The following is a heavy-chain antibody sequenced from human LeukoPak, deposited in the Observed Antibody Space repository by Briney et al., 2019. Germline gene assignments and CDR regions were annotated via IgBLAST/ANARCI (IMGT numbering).Heavy chain of an antibody. CDR2: ISGSGGST. V-gene: IGHV3-23*01. CDR1: GFSFRNYA. D-gene: IGHD2-2*02. J-gene: IGHJ3*02. CDR3: AKDSEATIPPLSAFDI. Sequence: PGGSLRLSCAASGFSFRNYAISWVRQAPGKGLEWVSSISGSGGSTYSADSVKGRFTISRENSNNTLYLQMNSLRADDTAMYYCAKDSEATIPPLSAFDIWGQGTMVTVSS.